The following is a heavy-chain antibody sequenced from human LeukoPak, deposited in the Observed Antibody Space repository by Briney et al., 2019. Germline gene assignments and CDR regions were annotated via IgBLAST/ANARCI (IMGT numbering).Heavy chain of an antibody. CDR2: ISYDGSNK. CDR1: GFTFSSYA. V-gene: IGHV3-30-3*01. CDR3: ATTGYCSSTSCTDY. D-gene: IGHD2-2*01. Sequence: PGGSLRLSCAASGFTFSSYAMHWVRQAPGKGLEWVAVISYDGSNKYYADSVKGRFTISRDNSKNTLYLQMNSLRAEDTAVYYCATTGYCSSTSCTDYWGQGTLVTVSS. J-gene: IGHJ4*02.